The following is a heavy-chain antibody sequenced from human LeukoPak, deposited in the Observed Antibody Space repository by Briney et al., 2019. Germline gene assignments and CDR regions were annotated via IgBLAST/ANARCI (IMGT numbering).Heavy chain of an antibody. D-gene: IGHD5/OR15-5a*01. CDR1: GFTFSDYS. J-gene: IGHJ6*02. CDR3: ARSRSVSNYKGMDV. CDR2: ISSSSDYI. V-gene: IGHV3-21*01. Sequence: PGGSLTPSCPASGFTFSDYSMSWVRQAPGKGLESVSSISSSSDYIYYADSVKGRFTISRDNARNSLYLQMNSLRAEDTAVYYCARSRSVSNYKGMDVWGQGTTVTVSS.